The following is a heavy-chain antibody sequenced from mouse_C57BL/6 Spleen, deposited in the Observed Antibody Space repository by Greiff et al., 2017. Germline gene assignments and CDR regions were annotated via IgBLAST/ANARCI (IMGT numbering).Heavy chain of an antibody. V-gene: IGHV1-52*01. Sequence: QVQLQQPGAELVRPGSSVKLSCKASGYTFTSYWMHWVKQRPIQGLEWIGNIDPSDSETHYNQKFKDKATLTVDKSSSTAYMQLSSLTSEDSAVYYCARWYDYEAMDYWGQGTSVTVSS. CDR3: ARWYDYEAMDY. J-gene: IGHJ4*01. D-gene: IGHD1-1*02. CDR1: GYTFTSYW. CDR2: IDPSDSET.